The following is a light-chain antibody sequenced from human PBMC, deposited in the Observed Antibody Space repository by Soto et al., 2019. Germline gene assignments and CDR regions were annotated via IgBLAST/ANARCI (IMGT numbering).Light chain of an antibody. CDR2: EGS. CDR3: CSFAGSSTFYV. V-gene: IGLV2-23*01. Sequence: QSVLTQPASVSGSPGQSITISCTGTSSDVGSSNLVSWYQQHPGKAPKLIIYEGSRRPSGVSVRFSGSKSGNTASLTISGLQAEDEADYYCCSFAGSSTFYVFGTGTKVTVL. J-gene: IGLJ1*01. CDR1: SSDVGSSNL.